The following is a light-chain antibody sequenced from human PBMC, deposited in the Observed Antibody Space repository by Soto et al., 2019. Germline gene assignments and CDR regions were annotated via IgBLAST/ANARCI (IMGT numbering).Light chain of an antibody. CDR3: SSYVGTNSYV. Sequence: QSALTQPPSASGSPGQSVTISCTGTSSDVGGYNYVSWYQHHPGKAPKLIIYEVYKRPSGVPDRFSGSKSGNTAALTVSGLQAEDEADYYCSSYVGTNSYVFVTGTEVTVL. J-gene: IGLJ1*01. CDR2: EVY. V-gene: IGLV2-8*01. CDR1: SSDVGGYNY.